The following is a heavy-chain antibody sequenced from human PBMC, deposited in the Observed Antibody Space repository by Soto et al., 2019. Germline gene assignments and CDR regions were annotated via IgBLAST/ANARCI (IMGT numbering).Heavy chain of an antibody. J-gene: IGHJ6*02. CDR3: AKAIEKWLIRGATGYYGLDV. CDR1: GFTFSSYA. V-gene: IGHV3-23*01. D-gene: IGHD5-12*01. CDR2: IRRSGIST. Sequence: EVQLLESGGGLVQPGGSLRLSCAASGFTFSSYAMSWVRQAPGKGLEWVSDIRRSGISTYYADSVKGLFTITRDNSKNTLYMQIGSLGAEDTALYYFAKAIEKWLIRGATGYYGLDVWGQGTRVTGSS.